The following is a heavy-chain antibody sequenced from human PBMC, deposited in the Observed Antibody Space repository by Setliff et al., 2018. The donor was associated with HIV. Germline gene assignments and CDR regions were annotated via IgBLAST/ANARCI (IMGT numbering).Heavy chain of an antibody. CDR1: GFTFSNAW. CDR3: VGHYYDPLTGYYVWFFDV. J-gene: IGHJ2*01. Sequence: GSLRLSCAASGFTFSNAWMSWVRQAPGKGLEWVGRIKSKTDGGTTDYAAPVKDRFTISRDDSRNTLYLQMNSMKSDDTATYYCVGHYYDPLTGYYVWFFDVWGRGTLVTV. V-gene: IGHV3-15*05. D-gene: IGHD3-9*01. CDR2: IKSKTDGGTT.